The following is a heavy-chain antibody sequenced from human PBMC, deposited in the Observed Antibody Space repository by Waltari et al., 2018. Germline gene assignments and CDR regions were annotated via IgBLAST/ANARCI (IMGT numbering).Heavy chain of an antibody. D-gene: IGHD2-15*01. CDR1: GYTFTDYY. CDR2: VDPEDGET. V-gene: IGHV1-69-2*01. J-gene: IGHJ6*02. CDR3: ATDGYCSGGSCYDYYYGMDV. Sequence: EVQLVQSGAEVKKPGATVKISCKVSGYTFTDYYMHWVQQAPGKGLEWMGLVDPEDGETIYEEKFQGRVTITADTSTDTAYMELSSLRSEDTAVYYCATDGYCSGGSCYDYYYGMDVWGQGTTVTVSS.